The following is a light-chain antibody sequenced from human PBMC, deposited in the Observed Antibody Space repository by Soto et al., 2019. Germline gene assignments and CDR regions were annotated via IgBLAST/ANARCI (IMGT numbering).Light chain of an antibody. CDR2: DAS. J-gene: IGKJ3*01. CDR3: QQYDNLPSFT. Sequence: DIQMTQSPSSLSASVGDRVTITCQASQDISNYLNWYQQKPGKAPKLLIYDASNLETGVPSRFSRSGSGTDFTFSISSLQPEDIATYYCQQYDNLPSFTFGPGTKVDIK. V-gene: IGKV1-33*01. CDR1: QDISNY.